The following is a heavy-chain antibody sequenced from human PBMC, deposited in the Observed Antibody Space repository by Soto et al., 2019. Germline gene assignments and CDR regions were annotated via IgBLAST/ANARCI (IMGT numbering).Heavy chain of an antibody. CDR2: ISPYSGKT. Sequence: QVQLVQSGAEVKKPGAPVKVSCKASGYTFTNHGIAWLRQAPGQGLEWMGWISPYSGKTDYRQNLQGRVTMTADTSTTTAYMELRSLRSDDTAADYCTGYRLPVAAGLSFDFWGQGTLVTVS. V-gene: IGHV1-18*01. CDR1: GYTFTNHG. J-gene: IGHJ4*02. D-gene: IGHD6-13*01. CDR3: TGYRLPVAAGLSFDF.